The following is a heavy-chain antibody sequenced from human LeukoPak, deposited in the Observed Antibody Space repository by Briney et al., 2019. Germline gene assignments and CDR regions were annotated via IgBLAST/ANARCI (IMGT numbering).Heavy chain of an antibody. J-gene: IGHJ4*02. Sequence: GGSLRLSCAASGFSFSSHWMHWVRLAPGKGLVWVSRISRDGSDTNYADSAKGRFTISRDNSKNTLYLQMSSLRAEDTAVYYCAKRRIATPYYFDYWGQGTLVTVSS. D-gene: IGHD1-26*01. V-gene: IGHV3-74*01. CDR2: ISRDGSDT. CDR1: GFSFSSHW. CDR3: AKRRIATPYYFDY.